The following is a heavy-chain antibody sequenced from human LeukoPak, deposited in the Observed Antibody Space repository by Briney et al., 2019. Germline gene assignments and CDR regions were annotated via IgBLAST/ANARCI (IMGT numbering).Heavy chain of an antibody. V-gene: IGHV1-18*01. CDR1: GYTFTNFG. CDR2: ISAYNGNT. Sequence: ASVKVSCKASGYTFTNFGISWVRQAPGQGLEWMGWISAYNGNTNYAQRLQGRVTMTTDTSTSTAYMELRSLRSDDTAVYYCARDRDYGDYNAQDLFVYWGQGTLVTVSS. CDR3: ARDRDYGDYNAQDLFVY. D-gene: IGHD4-17*01. J-gene: IGHJ4*01.